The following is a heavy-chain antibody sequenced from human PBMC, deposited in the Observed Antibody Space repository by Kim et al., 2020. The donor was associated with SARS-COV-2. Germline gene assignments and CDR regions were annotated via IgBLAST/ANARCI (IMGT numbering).Heavy chain of an antibody. D-gene: IGHD6-19*01. V-gene: IGHV3-20*01. Sequence: DSVKGRFTISRDNAKNSLYLQMNSLRAEDTALYHCARGSGSGWRNYDMDVWGQGTTVTVSS. J-gene: IGHJ6*02. CDR3: ARGSGSGWRNYDMDV.